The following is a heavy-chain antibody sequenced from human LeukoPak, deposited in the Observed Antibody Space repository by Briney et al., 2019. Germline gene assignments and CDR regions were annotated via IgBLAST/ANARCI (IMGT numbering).Heavy chain of an antibody. CDR3: ARDLSATARAYDY. J-gene: IGHJ4*02. V-gene: IGHV3-21*01. D-gene: IGHD1-26*01. Sequence: GGSLRLSCAASGFILSDYNMNWVRQAPGKGLEWASFISISGTYITYADSVKGRFTISRDNAKNSLYLQMNSLRAEDTAVYSCARDLSATARAYDYWGQGTLVTVSS. CDR2: ISISGTYI. CDR1: GFILSDYN.